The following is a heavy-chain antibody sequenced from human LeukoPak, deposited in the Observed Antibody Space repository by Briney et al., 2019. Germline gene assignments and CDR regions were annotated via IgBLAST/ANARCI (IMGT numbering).Heavy chain of an antibody. V-gene: IGHV3-49*04. Sequence: GGSLRLSCTASGFTFGDYAMSWVRPAPGKGLEWVGFIRSKAYGGTTEYAASVKGRFTISRDDSKSIAYLQMNSLKTEDTAVYYCTRVGSSGWYGGDYFDYWGQGTLVTVSS. J-gene: IGHJ4*02. D-gene: IGHD6-19*01. CDR3: TRVGSSGWYGGDYFDY. CDR2: IRSKAYGGTT. CDR1: GFTFGDYA.